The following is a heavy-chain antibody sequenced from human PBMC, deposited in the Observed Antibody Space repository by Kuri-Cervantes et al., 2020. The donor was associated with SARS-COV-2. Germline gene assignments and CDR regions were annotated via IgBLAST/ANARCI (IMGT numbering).Heavy chain of an antibody. CDR1: GGSISSSSYY. D-gene: IGHD2-8*01. Sequence: SETLSLTCTVSGGSISSSSYYWGWIRQPPGKGLEWIGSIYYSGSTYYNPSLKSRVTISVDTSKNQFSLKLSSVTAADTAVYYCARRSMLDYWGQGTLVTVSS. V-gene: IGHV4-39*01. CDR3: ARRSMLDY. CDR2: IYYSGST. J-gene: IGHJ4*02.